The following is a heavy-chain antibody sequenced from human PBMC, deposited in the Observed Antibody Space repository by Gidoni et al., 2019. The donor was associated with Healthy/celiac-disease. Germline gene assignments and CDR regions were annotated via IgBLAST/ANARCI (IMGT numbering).Heavy chain of an antibody. Sequence: EVQLVETGGGLIQPGGSLRLSCEASGFTVRSNYMSWVRQAPGKGLEWVSVIYSGGSTYYADSVKGRFTISRDNSKNTLYLQMNSLRAEDTAVYYCARDSPPFPTAYCGGDCPSVWGQGTTVTVSS. CDR1: GFTVRSNY. J-gene: IGHJ6*02. V-gene: IGHV3-53*02. D-gene: IGHD2-21*02. CDR3: ARDSPPFPTAYCGGDCPSV. CDR2: IYSGGST.